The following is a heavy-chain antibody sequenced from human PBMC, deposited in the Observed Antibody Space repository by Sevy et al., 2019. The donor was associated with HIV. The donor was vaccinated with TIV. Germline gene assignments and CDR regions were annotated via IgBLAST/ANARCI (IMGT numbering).Heavy chain of an antibody. CDR3: ARASYDFWSGYYTYYYGMDV. CDR1: GFTFSSYS. CDR2: ISSSSSYI. J-gene: IGHJ6*02. V-gene: IGHV3-21*01. Sequence: GGSLRLSCAASGFTFSSYSMNWVRQAPGKGLEWVSSISSSSSYIYYADSVKGRFTISRDNAKNSLYLQMNSLRAEDTAVYYCARASYDFWSGYYTYYYGMDVWGQGTTVTVSS. D-gene: IGHD3-3*01.